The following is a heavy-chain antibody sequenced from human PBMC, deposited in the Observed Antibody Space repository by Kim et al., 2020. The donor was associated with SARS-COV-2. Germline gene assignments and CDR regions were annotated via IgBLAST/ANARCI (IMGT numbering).Heavy chain of an antibody. J-gene: IGHJ4*01. CDR2: ISDSGLTT. Sequence: GGSLRLSCTASGFTFSSYTMTWVRQAPGKGLEWVSTISDSGLTTYYADSVKGRFTISRDSQNTLYLQLTSLTADDTAAYFCAKERTEGWPTTHSFDYWG. V-gene: IGHV3-23*01. CDR1: GFTFSSYT. CDR3: AKERTEGWPTTHSFDY. D-gene: IGHD1-7*01.